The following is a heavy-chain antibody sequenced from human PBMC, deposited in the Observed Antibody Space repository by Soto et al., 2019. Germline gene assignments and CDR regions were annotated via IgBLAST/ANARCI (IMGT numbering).Heavy chain of an antibody. CDR1: GFSLSTSGMC. D-gene: IGHD6-19*01. CDR3: ERTPSSGVPYYFDY. CDR2: IDWDDDK. J-gene: IGHJ4*02. V-gene: IGHV2-70*01. Sequence: SGPTLVNPTQTLTLTCTFSGFSLSTSGMCVSWIRQPPGKALEWLALIDWDDDKYYSTSLKTRLTISKDTSKNQVVLTMTNMDPVDTATYYCERTPSSGVPYYFDYWGQGTLVTVSS.